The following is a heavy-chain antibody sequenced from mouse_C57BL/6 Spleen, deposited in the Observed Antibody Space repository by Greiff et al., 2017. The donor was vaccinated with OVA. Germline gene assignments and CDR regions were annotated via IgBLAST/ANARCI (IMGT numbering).Heavy chain of an antibody. CDR2: IRLKSDNYAT. Sequence: EVQRVESGGGLVQPGGSMKLSCVASGFTFSNYWMNWVRQSPEKGLEWVAQIRLKSDNYATHYAESVKGRFTISRDDSKSSVYLQMNNLRAEDTGNYYCTRIYYGSSYAMDYWGQGTSVTVSS. D-gene: IGHD1-1*01. J-gene: IGHJ4*01. V-gene: IGHV6-3*01. CDR3: TRIYYGSSYAMDY. CDR1: GFTFSNYW.